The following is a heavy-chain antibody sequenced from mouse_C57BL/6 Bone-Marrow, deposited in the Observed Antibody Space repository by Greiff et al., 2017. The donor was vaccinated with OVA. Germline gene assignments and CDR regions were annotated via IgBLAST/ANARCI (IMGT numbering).Heavy chain of an antibody. CDR1: GFTFSSYA. CDR3: ALIYYDYDDGMDY. V-gene: IGHV5-4*03. CDR2: ISDGGSYT. Sequence: EVKLVESGGGLVKPGGSLKLSCAASGFTFSSYAMSWVRQTPEKRLEWVATISDGGSYTYYPDNVKGRFTISRDNAKNNLYLQMSHLKAEDTAMYYCALIYYDYDDGMDYWGQGTSVTVSS. J-gene: IGHJ4*01. D-gene: IGHD2-4*01.